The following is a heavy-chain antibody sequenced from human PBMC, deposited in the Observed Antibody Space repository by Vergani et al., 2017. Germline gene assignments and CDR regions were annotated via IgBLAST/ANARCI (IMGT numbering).Heavy chain of an antibody. Sequence: QVQLQESGPGLVKPSQTLSLTCTVPGGSISSGSYYWSWIRQPAGKGLEWIGRIYTSGSTNYNPSLKSRVTISVDTSKNQFSLKLSSVTAADTAVYYCARDWLGVDYWGQGTLVTVSS. J-gene: IGHJ4*02. D-gene: IGHD6-19*01. CDR2: IYTSGST. CDR3: ARDWLGVDY. V-gene: IGHV4-61*02. CDR1: GGSISSGSYY.